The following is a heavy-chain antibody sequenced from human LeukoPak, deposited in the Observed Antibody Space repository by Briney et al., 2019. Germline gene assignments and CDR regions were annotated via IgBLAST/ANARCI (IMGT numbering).Heavy chain of an antibody. CDR2: ISYDGSNK. CDR3: AREEGLYYDSSGYYY. J-gene: IGHJ4*02. D-gene: IGHD3-22*01. CDR1: GFTFSSYA. Sequence: PGGSLRLSCAASGFTFSSYAMHWVRQAPGKGLEWVAVISYDGSNKYYADPVKGRFTISRDNSKNTLYLQMNSLRAEDTAVYYCAREEGLYYDSSGYYYWGQGTLVTVSS. V-gene: IGHV3-30*04.